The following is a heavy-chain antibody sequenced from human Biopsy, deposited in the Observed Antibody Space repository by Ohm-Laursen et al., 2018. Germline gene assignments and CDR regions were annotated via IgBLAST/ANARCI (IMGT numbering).Heavy chain of an antibody. D-gene: IGHD2-8*01. CDR3: AKCMTGGSNYYFHH. V-gene: IGHV3-33*06. CDR2: IWYDGSNK. J-gene: IGHJ4*02. CDR1: GFTFSSYG. Sequence: RSLRLSCAASGFTFSSYGMHWVRQAPGKGLEWMAAIWYDGSNKNYADSVKGRFTISRDNSKNTLYLQMNSLRGEDTAVYYCAKCMTGGSNYYFHHCGQGTLVTVSS.